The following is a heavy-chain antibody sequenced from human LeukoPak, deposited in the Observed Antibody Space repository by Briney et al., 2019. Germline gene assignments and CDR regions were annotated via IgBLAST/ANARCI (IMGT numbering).Heavy chain of an antibody. CDR2: IYSGGST. CDR3: AKDSGYDFGNWFDP. CDR1: GFTVSSNY. J-gene: IGHJ5*02. V-gene: IGHV3-66*01. Sequence: GGSLRLSCAASGFTVSSNYMSWVRQAPGKGLEWVSVIYSGGSTYYADSVKGRFTISRDNSKNTLYLQMNSLRAEDTAVYYCAKDSGYDFGNWFDPWGQGTLVTVSS. D-gene: IGHD5-12*01.